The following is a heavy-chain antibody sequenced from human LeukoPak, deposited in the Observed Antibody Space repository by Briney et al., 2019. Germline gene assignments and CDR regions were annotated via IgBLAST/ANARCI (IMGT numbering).Heavy chain of an antibody. Sequence: ASVKVSCKASGYIFTDYYIHCVRQAPGQGLEWMGWINPNSGGTNYAQEFQGRVTMTRDTSITTTYMDLSRLKSDDTGVYYCAREAVRYCGGDCQVDYWGQGTLVTVSS. J-gene: IGHJ4*02. CDR2: INPNSGGT. CDR3: AREAVRYCGGDCQVDY. CDR1: GYIFTDYY. D-gene: IGHD2-21*02. V-gene: IGHV1-2*02.